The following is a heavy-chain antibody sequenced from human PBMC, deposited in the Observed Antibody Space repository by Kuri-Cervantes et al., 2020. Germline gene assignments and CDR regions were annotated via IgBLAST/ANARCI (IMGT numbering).Heavy chain of an antibody. CDR1: GFTFDDYA. CDR2: IKQDGSEK. CDR3: AKDTVMNGDWYYFDY. Sequence: GGSLRLSCAASGFTFDDYAMHWVRQAPGKGLEWVANIKQDGSEKYYVDSVKGRFTISRDNSKNSLYLQMNSLRAEDTALYYCAKDTVMNGDWYYFDYWGQGTLVTVSS. V-gene: IGHV3-43D*04. J-gene: IGHJ4*02. D-gene: IGHD4-17*01.